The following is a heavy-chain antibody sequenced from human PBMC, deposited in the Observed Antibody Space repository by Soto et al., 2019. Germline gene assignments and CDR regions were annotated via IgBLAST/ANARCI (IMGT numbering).Heavy chain of an antibody. CDR3: AGGSRGDQLLLTHYYYGMDV. CDR2: IIPIFGTA. CDR1: GGTFSSYA. D-gene: IGHD2-2*01. V-gene: IGHV1-69*13. J-gene: IGHJ6*02. Sequence: SVKVSCKASGGTFSSYAISWVRQAPGQGLEWMGGIIPIFGTANYAQKFQGRVTITADESTSTAYMELSSLRSEDTAVYYCAGGSRGDQLLLTHYYYGMDVWGQGTTVTVSS.